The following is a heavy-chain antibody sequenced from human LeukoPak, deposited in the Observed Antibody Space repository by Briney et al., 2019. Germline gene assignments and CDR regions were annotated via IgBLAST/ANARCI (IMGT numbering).Heavy chain of an antibody. CDR1: GFTFSNYA. Sequence: GGSLRLSCAASGFTFSNYAMSWVRQAPGKGLEWVSSLSGSGGSTYHADSVKGRFTISRDNSKNTLYLQMNSLRAEDTAAYYCAKVDSGIVATGSPYFDYWGQGTLVTVSS. J-gene: IGHJ4*02. D-gene: IGHD6-13*01. CDR3: AKVDSGIVATGSPYFDY. V-gene: IGHV3-23*01. CDR2: LSGSGGST.